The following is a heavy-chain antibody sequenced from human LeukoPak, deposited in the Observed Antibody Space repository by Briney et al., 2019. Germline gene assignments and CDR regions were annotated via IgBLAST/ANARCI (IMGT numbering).Heavy chain of an antibody. J-gene: IGHJ3*02. CDR2: INSDGSTT. D-gene: IGHD6-19*01. Sequence: GGSLRLSCAVSGFTFSSTWMHWVRQAPGKGLEWVSRINSDGSTTMYADSVKGRFTISRDNAKNTLYLQMNSLRTEDTAVYYCARPETQYSSGLDGFDIWGQGTMVTVSS. CDR1: GFTFSSTW. CDR3: ARPETQYSSGLDGFDI. V-gene: IGHV3-74*03.